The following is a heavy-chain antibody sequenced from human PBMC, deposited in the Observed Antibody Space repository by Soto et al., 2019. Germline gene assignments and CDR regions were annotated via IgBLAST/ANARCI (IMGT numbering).Heavy chain of an antibody. CDR3: ARETGSYNRNDGLMDV. Sequence: EVQLVESGGGLVKPGGSLRLSCAASGFSFSSFTMNWVRQAPGKGLEWVSSIDTSSTYMFYADSVTGRFTISRDNAKKSMYLHMTSLRAGDTAVYYCARETGSYNRNDGLMDVWGQGTTVTVSS. J-gene: IGHJ6*02. CDR2: IDTSSTYM. V-gene: IGHV3-21*01. D-gene: IGHD1-20*01. CDR1: GFSFSSFT.